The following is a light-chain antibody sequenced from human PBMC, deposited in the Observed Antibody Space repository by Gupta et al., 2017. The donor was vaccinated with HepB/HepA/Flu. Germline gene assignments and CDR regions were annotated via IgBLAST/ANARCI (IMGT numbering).Light chain of an antibody. CDR1: GSNIGSNT. CDR2: NNN. J-gene: IGLJ1*01. Sequence: QSVLTQPPSASGTPGPRVSISCSGSGSNIGSNTVNWYRQLPGTAPKLLIYNNNQRPSGVPDRFSGSKSGTSASLAISGLQSEDEADFYCAAWDDSLIFYVFGTGTKVKVL. V-gene: IGLV1-44*01. CDR3: AAWDDSLIFYV.